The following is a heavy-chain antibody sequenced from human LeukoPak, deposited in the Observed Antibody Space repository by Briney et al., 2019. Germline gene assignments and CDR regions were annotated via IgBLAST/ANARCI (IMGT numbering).Heavy chain of an antibody. CDR1: GYSISSGYY. D-gene: IGHD2-2*02. J-gene: IGHJ3*02. CDR2: IYHSGHT. Sequence: SETQSLTCAVSGYSISSGYYWGWIRQPPGKGLECIGRIYHSGHTFYNPSLKSRLPISVGTSKNQFSLKLSSVTAADTAVYCCARQTGYCSSTSCYTKNDAFDIWGQGTMVTVSS. CDR3: ARQTGYCSSTSCYTKNDAFDI. V-gene: IGHV4-38-2*01.